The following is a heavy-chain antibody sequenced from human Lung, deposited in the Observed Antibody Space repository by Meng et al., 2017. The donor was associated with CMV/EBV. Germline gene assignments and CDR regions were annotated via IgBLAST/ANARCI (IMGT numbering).Heavy chain of an antibody. Sequence: VHLQDAAPGVVKPSQTLPLTFPVSGSSVSCGGFYWSWIRQHPGKGLEWIGYIYYSGSTYYNPSLRSRVAISIDTSKNQFSLKLTSVTAADTAVYFCARTNYGDYNWFDPWGQGTLVTVSS. CDR1: GSSVSCGGFY. D-gene: IGHD4-17*01. CDR3: ARTNYGDYNWFDP. CDR2: IYYSGST. V-gene: IGHV4-31*03. J-gene: IGHJ5*02.